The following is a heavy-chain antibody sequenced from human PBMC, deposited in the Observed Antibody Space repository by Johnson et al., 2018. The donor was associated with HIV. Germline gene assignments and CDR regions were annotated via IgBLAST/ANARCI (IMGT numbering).Heavy chain of an antibody. CDR3: ARDAVAAANAFDI. D-gene: IGHD6-19*01. V-gene: IGHV3-30*04. CDR2: ISYDGSNK. CDR1: GFTFSSYA. J-gene: IGHJ3*02. Sequence: QVQLVESGGGVVRPGGSLRLSCAASGFTFSSYAMHWVRQAPGKGLEWVAVISYDGSNKYYADSVKGRFTISRDNAKNSLYLQMNSLRAEDTAVYYCARDAVAAANAFDIWGQGTMVTVSS.